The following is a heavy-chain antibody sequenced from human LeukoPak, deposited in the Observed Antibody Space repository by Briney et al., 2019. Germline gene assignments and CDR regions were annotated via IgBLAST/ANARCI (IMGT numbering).Heavy chain of an antibody. D-gene: IGHD5-18*01. J-gene: IGHJ4*02. CDR3: AKDLVRGYSSAALDY. CDR2: ISYDGSNK. V-gene: IGHV3-30*18. CDR1: GFTFSSYG. Sequence: GGSLRLSCAASGFTFSSYGMHWVRQAPGKGLEWVAVISYDGSNKYYADSVKGRFTISRDNSKNTLYLQMNSLRAEDTAVYYCAKDLVRGYSSAALDYWGQGTLVTVTS.